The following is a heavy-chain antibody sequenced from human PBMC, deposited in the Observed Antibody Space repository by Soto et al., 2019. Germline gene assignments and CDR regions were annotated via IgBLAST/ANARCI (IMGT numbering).Heavy chain of an antibody. CDR3: ARHQDSSTWYIYPIDY. D-gene: IGHD6-13*01. CDR1: GFTFNDYA. V-gene: IGHV3-23*01. Sequence: GGSLRLSCAASGFTFNDYAMSWVRQAPGKGLEWVSGITNSGGRTYYADSVKGRFTISRDNSKNTLYLQMNSLRAEDTAVYYCARHQDSSTWYIYPIDYWGQGTLVTVSS. J-gene: IGHJ4*02. CDR2: ITNSGGRT.